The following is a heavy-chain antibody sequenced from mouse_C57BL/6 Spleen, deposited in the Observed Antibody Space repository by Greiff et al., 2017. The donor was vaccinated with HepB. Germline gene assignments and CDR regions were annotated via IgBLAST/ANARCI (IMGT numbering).Heavy chain of an antibody. CDR1: GYTFTSYW. CDR3: ARGAAQATGDMDY. D-gene: IGHD3-2*02. V-gene: IGHV1-52*01. J-gene: IGHJ4*01. CDR2: IDPSDSET. Sequence: QVQLQQPGAELVRPGSSVKLSCKASGYTFTSYWMHWVKQRPIQGLEWIGNIDPSDSETNYNQKFKDKATLTVDKSSSTAYMQLSSLTSEDSAVYYCARGAAQATGDMDYWGQGTSVTVSS.